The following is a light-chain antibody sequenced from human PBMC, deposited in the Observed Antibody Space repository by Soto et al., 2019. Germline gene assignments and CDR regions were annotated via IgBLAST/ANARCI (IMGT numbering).Light chain of an antibody. CDR3: YQYDTLSFT. J-gene: IGKJ3*01. V-gene: IGKV1-33*01. CDR2: DAS. CDR1: QDISNY. Sequence: DIQMTQSPSSLSASVGDRVTITCQASQDISNYLNWYQQKLGKAPKLLIYDASNLEPGVPSRFSGSGSGTEFIFTISSLQPEDVATYYCYQYDTLSFTFGPGTKVDIK.